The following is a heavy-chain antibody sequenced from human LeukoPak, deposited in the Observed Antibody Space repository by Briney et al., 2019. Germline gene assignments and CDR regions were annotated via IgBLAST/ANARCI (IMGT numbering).Heavy chain of an antibody. D-gene: IGHD3-22*01. CDR3: ARVSAYYYDSSGYYYGGWFDP. CDR1: GGSISSYY. V-gene: IGHV4-59*01. J-gene: IGHJ5*02. CDR2: IYYSGST. Sequence: SETLSLTCTVSGGSISSYYWSWIRQPPGKGLEWIGYIYYSGSTNYNPSLKSRVTISVDTSKNQFSLKLSSVTAADTAVYYCARVSAYYYDSSGYYYGGWFDPWGQGTLVTVSS.